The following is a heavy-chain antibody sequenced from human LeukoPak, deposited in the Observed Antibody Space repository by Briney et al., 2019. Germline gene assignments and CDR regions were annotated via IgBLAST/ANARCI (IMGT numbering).Heavy chain of an antibody. CDR1: GFSLSTSGVG. CDR2: IYWNDDK. CDR3: VYTLYYDSTNYYTDS. V-gene: IGHV2-5*04. D-gene: IGHD3-22*01. Sequence: SGPTLVNPTQTLTLTCTFSGFSLSTSGVGVGWIRQPPGKALEWLALIYWNDDKRYSPSLKSRLTITKDTSKNQVVLTMTNMDPVDTATYYCVYTLYYDSTNYYTDSWGQGTLVTVSS. J-gene: IGHJ4*02.